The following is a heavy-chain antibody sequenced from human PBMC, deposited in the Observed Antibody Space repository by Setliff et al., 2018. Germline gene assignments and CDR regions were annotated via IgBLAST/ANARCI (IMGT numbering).Heavy chain of an antibody. Sequence: ETLSLTCTVSGYSISSGYIWGWIRQPPGKGLEWVGNIGHTGSINYNPSLKSRLTISRDTSKNQVSLKLDSVTATDTAVYYCARDLGHGGDSDYWGQGILVTVS. CDR1: GYSISSGYI. J-gene: IGHJ4*02. CDR2: IGHTGSI. D-gene: IGHD2-21*02. V-gene: IGHV4-38-2*02. CDR3: ARDLGHGGDSDY.